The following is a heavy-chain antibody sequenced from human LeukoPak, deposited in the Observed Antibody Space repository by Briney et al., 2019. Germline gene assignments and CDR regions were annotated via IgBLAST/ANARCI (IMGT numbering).Heavy chain of an antibody. CDR3: ARDPFCSSSTGCYFEDWFDP. D-gene: IGHD2-2*01. CDR2: ITWNGDKT. V-gene: IGHV3-20*04. Sequence: GGSLRLSCTASGCKFDDYDMSWVRQVPGNGLECLSGITWNGDKTGYADSVRGRFAISRDNTKKSLYLQMSSLRAEDTALYYCARDPFCSSSTGCYFEDWFDPWGPGTLVTVSS. CDR1: GCKFDDYD. J-gene: IGHJ5*02.